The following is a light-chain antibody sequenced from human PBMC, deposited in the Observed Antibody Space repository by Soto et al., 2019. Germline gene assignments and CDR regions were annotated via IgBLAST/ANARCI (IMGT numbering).Light chain of an antibody. CDR2: GAS. CDR3: QQYGSSPPYT. CDR1: QSVSSSY. Sequence: EIVLTQSPGTLSLSPGERATLSCRASQSVSSSYLAWYQQKPGQAPRLLIYGASSRATGIPDRFSGSGSGTDFTITISSLEPDDFAVYYWQQYGSSPPYTFGQGTKLEIK. V-gene: IGKV3-20*01. J-gene: IGKJ2*01.